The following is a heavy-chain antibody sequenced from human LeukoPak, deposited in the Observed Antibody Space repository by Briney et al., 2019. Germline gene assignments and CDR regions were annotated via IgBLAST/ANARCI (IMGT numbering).Heavy chain of an antibody. CDR1: GGSISSSSYY. D-gene: IGHD6-13*01. CDR2: IYYSGST. CDR3: ARLGEFIAAAGTVDY. J-gene: IGHJ4*02. V-gene: IGHV4-39*01. Sequence: PSGTLSLTCTVSGGSISSSSYYWGWIRQPPGEGLEWLGSIYYSGSTYYNPSLKSRVTISVDTSKNQFSLKLSSVTAADTAVYYCARLGEFIAAAGTVDYWGQGTLVTVSS.